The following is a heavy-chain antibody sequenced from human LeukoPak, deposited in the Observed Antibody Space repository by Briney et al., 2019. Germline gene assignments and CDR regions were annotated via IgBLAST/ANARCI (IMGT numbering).Heavy chain of an antibody. CDR3: AREKRSGYDYRGY. J-gene: IGHJ4*02. Sequence: KPGGSLRLSCAASGFTFSDYYMSWIRQAPGKGLEWVSYISSSGSTIYYADSVKGRFTISRDNAKNSLHLQMNSLRAEDTAVYYCAREKRSGYDYRGYWGQGTLVTVSS. V-gene: IGHV3-11*01. CDR1: GFTFSDYY. D-gene: IGHD5-12*01. CDR2: ISSSGSTI.